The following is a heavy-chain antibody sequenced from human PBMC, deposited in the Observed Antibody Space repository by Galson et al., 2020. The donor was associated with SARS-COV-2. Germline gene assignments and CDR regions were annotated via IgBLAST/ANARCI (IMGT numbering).Heavy chain of an antibody. CDR1: EYTFRSYD. D-gene: IGHD2-21*01. CDR3: ARAPWKSSGGDRSIFHNYFEF. CDR2: MNPNSGNT. J-gene: IGHJ4*02. V-gene: IGHV1-8*01. Sequence: GESLKISCKAFEYTFRSYDINWVRQANGQGLEWMGWMNPNSGNTGYAQNFQGRVTMTRDTSTNTAYLELSSLRSEDTAVYYCARAPWKSSGGDRSIFHNYFEFWGQGTLVTVST.